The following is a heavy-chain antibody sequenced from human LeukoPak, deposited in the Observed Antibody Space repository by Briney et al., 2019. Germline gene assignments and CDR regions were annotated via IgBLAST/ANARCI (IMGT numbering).Heavy chain of an antibody. CDR1: GYTFTSYG. J-gene: IGHJ4*02. D-gene: IGHD3-22*01. Sequence: SVKVSCKASGYTFTSYGISWVRQAPGQGLEWMGRIIPIFGTANYAQKFQGRVTITTDESTSTAYMELSSLRSEDTAVYYCARGALDSSGYLFDYWGQGTLVTVSS. CDR3: ARGALDSSGYLFDY. CDR2: IIPIFGTA. V-gene: IGHV1-69*05.